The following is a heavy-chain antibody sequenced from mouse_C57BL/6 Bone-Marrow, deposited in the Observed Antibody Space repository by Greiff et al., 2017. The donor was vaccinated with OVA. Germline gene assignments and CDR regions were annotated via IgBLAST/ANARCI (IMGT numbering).Heavy chain of an antibody. D-gene: IGHD1-1*01. CDR2: IDPENGDT. J-gene: IGHJ1*03. Sequence: VQLQQSGAELVRPGASVKLSCTASGFNIKDDYMHWVKQRPEQGLEWIGWIDPENGDTEHASKFQGKATITADTSSNTAYLQLSSLTSEDTAVYYCTTLYYYGSSYYWYFDVWGTGTTVTVSS. V-gene: IGHV14-4*01. CDR3: TTLYYYGSSYYWYFDV. CDR1: GFNIKDDY.